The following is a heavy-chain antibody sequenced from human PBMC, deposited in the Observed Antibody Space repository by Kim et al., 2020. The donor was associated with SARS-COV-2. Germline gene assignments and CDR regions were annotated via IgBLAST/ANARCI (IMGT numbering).Heavy chain of an antibody. J-gene: IGHJ3*02. CDR3: AKDRIHYYGSGSTAFDI. CDR2: ISGSGGST. Sequence: GGSLRLSCAASGFTFSSYAMNWVRQAPGKGLEWVSAISGSGGSTYYADSVKGRFTISRDNSKNTLYLQMNSLRAEDTAVYYCAKDRIHYYGSGSTAFDIWGQGTMVTVSS. D-gene: IGHD3-10*01. CDR1: GFTFSSYA. V-gene: IGHV3-23*01.